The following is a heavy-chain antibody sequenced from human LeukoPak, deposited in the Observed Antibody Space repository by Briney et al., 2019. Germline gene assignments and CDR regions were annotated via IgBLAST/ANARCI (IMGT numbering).Heavy chain of an antibody. D-gene: IGHD2-15*01. CDR2: IYYSGST. CDR1: GGSIITSSYF. CDR3: ARLVSSGGSDHLDY. Sequence: SETLSLTCAVSGGSIITSSYFWGWVRQPPGRGLEWIGSIYYSGSTYYNPSLKSRVTISVETSKNQFSLKLSSVTAADTAVYYCARLVSSGGSDHLDYWGQGTLVTVSS. J-gene: IGHJ4*02. V-gene: IGHV4-39*01.